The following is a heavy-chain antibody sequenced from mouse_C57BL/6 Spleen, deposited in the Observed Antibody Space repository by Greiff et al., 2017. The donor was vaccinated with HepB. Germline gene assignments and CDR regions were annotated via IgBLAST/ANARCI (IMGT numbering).Heavy chain of an antibody. J-gene: IGHJ3*01. CDR3: ASETARPFAY. CDR2: ISSGSSTI. V-gene: IGHV5-17*01. Sequence: EVQLVESGGGLVKPGGSLKLSCAASGFTFSDYGMHWVRQAPEKGLEWVAYISSGSSTIYYADTVKGRFTISRDNAKNTLFLQMTSLRSEDTAMYYCASETARPFAYWGQGTLVTVSA. CDR1: GFTFSDYG. D-gene: IGHD1-2*01.